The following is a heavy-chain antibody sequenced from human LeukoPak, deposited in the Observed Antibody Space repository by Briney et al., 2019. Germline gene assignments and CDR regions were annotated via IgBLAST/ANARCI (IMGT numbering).Heavy chain of an antibody. Sequence: GGSLRLSCAASGFTFSSYSMNWVRQAPGKGLEWVSYISSSSSTIYYADSVKGRFTISRDNSKNTLYLQMNSLRAEDTAVYYCAKYGDSDAFDIWGQGTMVTVSS. D-gene: IGHD4-17*01. V-gene: IGHV3-48*01. CDR3: AKYGDSDAFDI. CDR2: ISSSSSTI. J-gene: IGHJ3*02. CDR1: GFTFSSYS.